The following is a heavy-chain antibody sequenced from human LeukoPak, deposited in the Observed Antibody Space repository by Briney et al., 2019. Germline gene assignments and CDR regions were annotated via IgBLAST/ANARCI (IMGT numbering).Heavy chain of an antibody. J-gene: IGHJ4*02. D-gene: IGHD6-13*01. V-gene: IGHV3-23*01. CDR1: GFTFSNYA. CDR3: ANRGPEMGRSSWSSGDYFDY. CDR2: ISGSGGNT. Sequence: GGSLRLSCAASGFTFSNYAMSWVRQAPGKGLEWVSAISGSGGNTYYADSVRGRFTIARDNSKNTLYLQMNSLRVEDTAVYYCANRGPEMGRSSWSSGDYFDYWGQGTLVTVSS.